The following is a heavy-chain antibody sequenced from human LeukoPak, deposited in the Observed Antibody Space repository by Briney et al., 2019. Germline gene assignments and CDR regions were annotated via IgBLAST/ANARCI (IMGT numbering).Heavy chain of an antibody. CDR1: GGSISSYY. CDR3: ARLMGDYYDSSGYYNLPYYFDY. J-gene: IGHJ4*02. Sequence: SETLSLTCTVSGGSISSYYWSWIRQPPGKGLEWIGYIYYSGSTNYNPSLKSRVTISVDTSKNQFSLKLSSVTAADTAVYYCARLMGDYYDSSGYYNLPYYFDYWGQGTLDTVSS. D-gene: IGHD3-22*01. CDR2: IYYSGST. V-gene: IGHV4-59*08.